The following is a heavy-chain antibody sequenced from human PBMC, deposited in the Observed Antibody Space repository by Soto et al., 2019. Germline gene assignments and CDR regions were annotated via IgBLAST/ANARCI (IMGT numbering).Heavy chain of an antibody. CDR2: IYTGGSI. J-gene: IGHJ5*01. Sequence: PSETLSLTCTVSGGSLSNYYWSWIRQPTGKGLERIGRIYTGGSINYNPSLKSRVTMSVDTSKQQFSLKLTSVTAADTAVYYCARDLDSSGFSPDWFDPWGQGTLVTVSS. CDR1: GGSLSNYY. V-gene: IGHV4-4*07. D-gene: IGHD3-22*01. CDR3: ARDLDSSGFSPDWFDP.